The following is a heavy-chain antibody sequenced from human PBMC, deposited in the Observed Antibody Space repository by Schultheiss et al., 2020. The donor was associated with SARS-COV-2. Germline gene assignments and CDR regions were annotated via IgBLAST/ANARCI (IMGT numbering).Heavy chain of an antibody. J-gene: IGHJ6*02. CDR2: ISSSGSTI. CDR3: ARVGTTTPYDILTGYPNYYYYGLDV. D-gene: IGHD3-9*01. V-gene: IGHV3-48*01. CDR1: GFTFSSYA. Sequence: GGSLRLSCAASGFTFSSYAMHWVRQAPGKGLEWVSYISSSGSTIYYADSVKGRFTISRDNSKNTLYLQMNSLRAEDTAVYYCARVGTTTPYDILTGYPNYYYYGLDVWGQGTTVTVSS.